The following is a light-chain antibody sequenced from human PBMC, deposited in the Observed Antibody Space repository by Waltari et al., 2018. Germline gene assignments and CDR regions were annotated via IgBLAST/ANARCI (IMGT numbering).Light chain of an antibody. J-gene: IGLJ2*01. CDR1: RSAVGSNHL. CDR3: CSYAGSGTFVV. CDR2: EGS. Sequence: QSALTQPAPVSGSPGPSITISCTGTRSAVGSNHLVSWYQQHPGQAPKVVIYEGSERPSGISNRFSGSKSGITASLTISGLQPEDEADYYCCSYAGSGTFVVFGGGTKLTVL. V-gene: IGLV2-23*01.